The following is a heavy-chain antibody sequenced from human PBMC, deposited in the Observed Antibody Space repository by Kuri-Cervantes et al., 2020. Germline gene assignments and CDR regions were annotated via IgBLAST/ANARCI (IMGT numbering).Heavy chain of an antibody. CDR1: GFTFDDYA. CDR2: ISWNSGSI. Sequence: SLKISCAASGFTFDDYAMHWVRQAPGKGLEWVSGISWNSGSIGYADPVKGRFTISRDNAKNTLYLQMNSLRAEDTAVYYCARGGYEDGYNSVPPDAFDIWGQGTMVTVSS. J-gene: IGHJ3*02. D-gene: IGHD5-24*01. V-gene: IGHV3-9*01. CDR3: ARGGYEDGYNSVPPDAFDI.